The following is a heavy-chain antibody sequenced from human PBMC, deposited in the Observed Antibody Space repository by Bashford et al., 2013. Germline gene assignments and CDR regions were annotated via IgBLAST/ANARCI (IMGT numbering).Heavy chain of an antibody. J-gene: IGHJ4*02. V-gene: IGHV4-39*01. D-gene: IGHD5-12*01. Sequence: SETLSLTCTVSSGSISSNVYYWGWIRQPPGKGLEWIGSIYYSGSTYYNPSLKSRVTISVDTSKNQFSLKLSSVTAADTAVYYCARHLRGYSANDHRRDYDFWGQGTQVTVSS. CDR3: ARHLRGYSANDHRRDYDF. CDR1: SGSISSNVYY. CDR2: IYYSGST.